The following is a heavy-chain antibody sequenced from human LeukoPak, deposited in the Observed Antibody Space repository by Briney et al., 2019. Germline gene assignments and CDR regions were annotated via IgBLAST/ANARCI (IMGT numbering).Heavy chain of an antibody. CDR3: ARGDRHADL. CDR1: AFDHKTYE. Sequence: GTLCLSAIALAFDHKTYEMNGICEGQSMGQEWIADITISGHTRNYVVSVKGRFTISRDNAGTSRHLQMNSLTVEDTGVYYCARGDRHADLWGQGTLVTVPS. J-gene: IGHJ5*02. CDR2: ITISGHTR. V-gene: IGHV3-48*03.